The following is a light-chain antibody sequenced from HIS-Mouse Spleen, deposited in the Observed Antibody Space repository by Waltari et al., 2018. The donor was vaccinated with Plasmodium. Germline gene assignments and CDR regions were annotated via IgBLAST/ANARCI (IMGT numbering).Light chain of an antibody. J-gene: IGKJ4*01. CDR1: QGFSSY. CDR3: QQLNSYPRT. CDR2: AAS. Sequence: DIQLTQSPSFLSASVGDRVTITCRASQGFSSYLAWYQQKPGKAPKLLIYAASTLQSGVPSSFSGSVAGTEFTLTISSLQPEDFATYCCQQLNSYPRTFGGGTKVEIK. V-gene: IGKV1-9*01.